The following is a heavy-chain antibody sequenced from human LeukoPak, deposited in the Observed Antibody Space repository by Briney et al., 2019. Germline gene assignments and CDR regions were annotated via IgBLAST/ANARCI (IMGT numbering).Heavy chain of an antibody. CDR1: GYSFTSYW. Sequence: GESLKISCKGSGYSFTSYWIGWVRQMPGKGLEWMGIIYPGDSDTRYSPSFQGQVTISADKSISTAYLQWSSLKASDTAMYYCARLDRGYGDYGALGYWGQGALVTVSS. CDR2: IYPGDSDT. V-gene: IGHV5-51*01. D-gene: IGHD4-17*01. J-gene: IGHJ4*02. CDR3: ARLDRGYGDYGALGY.